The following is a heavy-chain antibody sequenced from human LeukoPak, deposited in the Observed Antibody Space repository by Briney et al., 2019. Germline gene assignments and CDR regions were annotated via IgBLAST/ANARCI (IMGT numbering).Heavy chain of an antibody. CDR1: GFTFSSYA. CDR2: ISGSGGST. Sequence: PGGSLRLSCAASGFTFSSYAMSWVRQAPGKGLEWVSAISGSGGSTYYADSVKGRFTISRDNSKNTLYLQVNSLRAEDTAVYYCAKSRGVMIVVVITHTFDYWGQGTLVTVSS. J-gene: IGHJ4*02. D-gene: IGHD3-22*01. CDR3: AKSRGVMIVVVITHTFDY. V-gene: IGHV3-23*01.